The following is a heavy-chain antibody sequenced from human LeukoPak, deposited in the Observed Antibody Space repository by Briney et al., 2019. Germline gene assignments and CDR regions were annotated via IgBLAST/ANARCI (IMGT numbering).Heavy chain of an antibody. D-gene: IGHD3-22*01. J-gene: IGHJ5*02. CDR3: ARGVYDSSGYYYP. CDR1: GFSFSGYS. V-gene: IGHV3-21*01. CDR2: ISSTSSDI. Sequence: GGSLRLSCAASGFSFSGYSMNWVRQAPGKGLEWVSSISSTSSDIYYADSVKGRFTISRDNADNSLYLQMDSLRAEDTAVYYCARGVYDSSGYYYPWGQGTLVTVSS.